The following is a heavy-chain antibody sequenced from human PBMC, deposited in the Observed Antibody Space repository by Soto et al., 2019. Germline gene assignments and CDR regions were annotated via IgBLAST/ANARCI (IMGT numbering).Heavy chain of an antibody. Sequence: GGSLRLSCAASGFTFSSYGMHWVRQAPGKGLEWVAVISYDGSNKYYADSVKGRFTISRDNSKNTLYLQMNSLRAEDTAVYYCAKDARPFRGAAAVPFDYWGQGTLVTVSS. V-gene: IGHV3-30*18. CDR2: ISYDGSNK. D-gene: IGHD6-13*01. J-gene: IGHJ4*02. CDR1: GFTFSSYG. CDR3: AKDARPFRGAAAVPFDY.